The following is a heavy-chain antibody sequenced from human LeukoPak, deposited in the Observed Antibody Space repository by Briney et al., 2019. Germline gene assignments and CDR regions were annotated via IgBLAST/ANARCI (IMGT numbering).Heavy chain of an antibody. CDR1: GYTFTSYY. J-gene: IGHJ6*03. D-gene: IGHD6-13*01. V-gene: IGHV1-46*01. Sequence: ASVKVSCNASGYTFTSYYMHWVRQAPGQGLEWMGIINPSGGSTSYAQKIQGRITMIRDPSISTAYMELSRPRPDATAVYYCGRVGVAGAGRRYYYYMDVWGKGTTVTISS. CDR3: GRVGVAGAGRRYYYYMDV. CDR2: INPSGGST.